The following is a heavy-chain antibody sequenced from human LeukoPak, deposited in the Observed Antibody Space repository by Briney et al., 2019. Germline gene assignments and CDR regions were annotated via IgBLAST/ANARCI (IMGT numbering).Heavy chain of an antibody. CDR1: GFTFSSYW. J-gene: IGHJ4*02. CDR2: INSDGSTT. V-gene: IGHV3-74*01. Sequence: GGSLRLSCAASGFTFSSYWMHWVRQAPGKGLVWVSRINSDGSTTNYADSVKGRFTISRDNAKNTLYLQMNSLRADDTAVYYCARSRGLDAFDYWGQGTLVTVSS. D-gene: IGHD6-19*01. CDR3: ARSRGLDAFDY.